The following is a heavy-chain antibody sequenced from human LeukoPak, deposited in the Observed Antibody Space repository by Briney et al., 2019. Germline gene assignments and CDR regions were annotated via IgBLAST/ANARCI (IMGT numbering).Heavy chain of an antibody. J-gene: IGHJ6*02. CDR2: IYDSGST. V-gene: IGHV4-61*08. D-gene: IGHD1-1*01. CDR1: GGSIRSSGYY. Sequence: SETLSLTCTVSGGSIRSSGYYWSWIRQDPAKGLEWIGYIYDSGSTNYNPSLKSRVTISVDTSKNQFSLKLSSVAAADTAVYYCARVGGTNYYYYGMDVWGQGTTVTVSS. CDR3: ARVGGTNYYYYGMDV.